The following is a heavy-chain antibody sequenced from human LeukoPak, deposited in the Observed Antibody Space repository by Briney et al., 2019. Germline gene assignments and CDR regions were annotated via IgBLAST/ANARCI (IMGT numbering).Heavy chain of an antibody. J-gene: IGHJ4*02. Sequence: GGSLRLSCAASGFTFSSYAMSWVRQAPGKGLEWVSAISGSGGSTYYADSVKGRFTISRDNSKNTLYLQMNSLRAEDTAVYYCAKSVISVVAASPLDCWGQGTLVTVSS. CDR3: AKSVISVVAASPLDC. CDR2: ISGSGGST. CDR1: GFTFSSYA. V-gene: IGHV3-23*01. D-gene: IGHD2-15*01.